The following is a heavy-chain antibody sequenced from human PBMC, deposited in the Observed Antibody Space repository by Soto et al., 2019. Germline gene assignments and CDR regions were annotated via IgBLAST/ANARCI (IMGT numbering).Heavy chain of an antibody. CDR3: AKDPEVVVTAPDY. CDR2: ISGSGGST. Sequence: GGSLRLSCAASGFTFSSYAMNWVRQAPGKGLEWVSAISGSGGSTYYVDSVKGRFTISRDNSRDTLYLQMNSLRAEDTAVYYCAKDPEVVVTAPDYWGQGTLVTVSS. J-gene: IGHJ4*02. V-gene: IGHV3-23*01. CDR1: GFTFSSYA. D-gene: IGHD2-21*02.